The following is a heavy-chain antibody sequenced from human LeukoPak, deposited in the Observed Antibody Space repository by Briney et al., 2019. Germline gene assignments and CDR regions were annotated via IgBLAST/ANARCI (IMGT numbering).Heavy chain of an antibody. J-gene: IGHJ4*02. CDR3: ARGRVVRGVIITPLRYYFDY. D-gene: IGHD3-10*01. Sequence: PSETLSLTCSVSDDSITMYYWTWIRQPPGKGLEWIGYVDHTGSTNFNPSLNGRVSISRDTTKNLFSLKLSSVTAADTAVYYCARGRVVRGVIITPLRYYFDYWGQGTLVTVSS. CDR1: DDSITMYY. CDR2: VDHTGST. V-gene: IGHV4-59*12.